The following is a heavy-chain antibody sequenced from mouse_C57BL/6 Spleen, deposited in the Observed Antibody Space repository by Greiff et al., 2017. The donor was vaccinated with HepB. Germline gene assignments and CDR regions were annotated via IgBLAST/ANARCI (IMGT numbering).Heavy chain of an antibody. D-gene: IGHD1-1*01. V-gene: IGHV14-4*01. CDR2: IDPENGDT. CDR1: GFNIKDDY. Sequence: VQLQQSGAELVRPGASVKLSCTASGFNIKDDYMHWVKQRPEQGLEWIGWIDPENGDTEYASKFQGKATITADTSSNTAYLQLSSLPSEDTAVYYCTTDYDDYFDYWGQGTTLTVSS. CDR3: TTDYDDYFDY. J-gene: IGHJ2*01.